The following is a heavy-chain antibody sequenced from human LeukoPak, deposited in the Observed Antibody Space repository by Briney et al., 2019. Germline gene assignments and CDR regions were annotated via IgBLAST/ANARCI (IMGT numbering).Heavy chain of an antibody. CDR2: ISGSGVNT. D-gene: IGHD6-19*01. Sequence: GGSLRLSCAASGFTFSDYAMSWVRQAPGKGLEWVSGISGSGVNTYFADSVKGRFTISRDHSKSTTYLQMNGLRPDDTAVYYCAKTTGGWPRFFDHWGQGTLVAVSS. CDR1: GFTFSDYA. CDR3: AKTTGGWPRFFDH. J-gene: IGHJ4*02. V-gene: IGHV3-23*01.